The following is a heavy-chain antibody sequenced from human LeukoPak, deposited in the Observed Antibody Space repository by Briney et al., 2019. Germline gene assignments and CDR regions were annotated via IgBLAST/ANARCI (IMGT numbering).Heavy chain of an antibody. CDR1: GYTFTVYY. V-gene: IGHV1-2*02. CDR2: INPNSGDT. CDR3: ASDWGLSQLEYCSNTNCYMGAFDI. J-gene: IGHJ3*02. D-gene: IGHD2-2*02. Sequence: ASVKVSCKASGYTFTVYYMHWVRETSGQGLERMGWINPNSGDTNYAQKFKGRVTMTRDTSISTAYIELSRLRSDDTAVYYCASDWGLSQLEYCSNTNCYMGAFDIWGQGTMVTVSS.